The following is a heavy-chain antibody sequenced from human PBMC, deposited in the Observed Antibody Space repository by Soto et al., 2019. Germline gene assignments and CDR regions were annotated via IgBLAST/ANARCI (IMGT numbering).Heavy chain of an antibody. J-gene: IGHJ4*02. V-gene: IGHV4-61*01. CDR1: GGSVSSGSYY. D-gene: IGHD1-26*01. CDR3: ARGGPRVGACRYFDY. Sequence: SETLSLTCSVSGGSVSSGSYYWSWIRQPPGKGLEWVGYILYSGSPNYNPSLKSRVTMSLDTSENQFSLKLSSVTTADTAVYYCARGGPRVGACRYFDYWGQGTLVTVSS. CDR2: ILYSGSP.